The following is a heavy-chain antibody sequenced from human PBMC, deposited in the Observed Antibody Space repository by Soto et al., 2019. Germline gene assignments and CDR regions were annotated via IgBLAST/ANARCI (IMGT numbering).Heavy chain of an antibody. CDR1: GYTFTSYA. V-gene: IGHV1-3*01. D-gene: IGHD2-15*01. CDR3: ARGPGGPDGPGDY. J-gene: IGHJ4*02. Sequence: QVQLVQSGAEVKKPGASVKVSCKASGYTFTSYAMHWVRQAPGQRLEWMGWINAGNGNTKYSQKFHGRLTITRDTSAITAYMELSSLRSEDTAVYYCARGPGGPDGPGDYWGQGTLVTVSS. CDR2: INAGNGNT.